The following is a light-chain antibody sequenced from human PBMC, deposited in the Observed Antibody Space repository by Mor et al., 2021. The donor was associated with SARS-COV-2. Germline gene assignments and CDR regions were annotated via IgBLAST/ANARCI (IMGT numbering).Light chain of an antibody. CDR2: AAS. Sequence: GISSYIAWNQQRPGEAPNLLIYAASTLQSGVPSRFIGSGSGTDFTLTISSLQPEDFATYYCQQLNSYPWTFGHGTKVEIQ. J-gene: IGKJ1*01. CDR3: QQLNSYPWT. CDR1: GISSY. V-gene: IGKV1-9*01.